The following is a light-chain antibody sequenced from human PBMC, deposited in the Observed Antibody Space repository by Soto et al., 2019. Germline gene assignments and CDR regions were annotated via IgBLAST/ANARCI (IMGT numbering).Light chain of an antibody. CDR1: QDINNL. J-gene: IGKJ4*01. CDR3: QQSNDLPLT. Sequence: DIQITQSPSSLSASVGDRVTITCQASQDINNLLNWYQQKPGQAPSLLIYDASKLEVGVPSRFSGRGSGTDFSFTISSLLPEDIATYYCQQSNDLPLTFGGGTRVEIK. V-gene: IGKV1-33*01. CDR2: DAS.